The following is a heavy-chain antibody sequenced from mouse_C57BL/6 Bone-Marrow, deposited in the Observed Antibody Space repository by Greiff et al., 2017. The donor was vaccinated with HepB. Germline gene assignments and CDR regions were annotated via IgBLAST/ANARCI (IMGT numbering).Heavy chain of an antibody. CDR1: GYTFTSYW. V-gene: IGHV1-59*01. Sequence: QVQLKQPGAELVRPGTSVKLSCKASGYTFTSYWMHWVKQRPGQGLEWIGVIDPSDSYTNYNQKFKGKATLTVDTSSSTAYMQLSSLTSEDSAVYYCARNKGYWGQGTTLTVSS. J-gene: IGHJ2*01. CDR3: ARNKGY. CDR2: IDPSDSYT.